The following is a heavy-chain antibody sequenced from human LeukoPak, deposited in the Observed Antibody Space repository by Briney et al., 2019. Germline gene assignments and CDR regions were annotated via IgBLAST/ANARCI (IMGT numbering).Heavy chain of an antibody. V-gene: IGHV1-18*01. D-gene: IGHD2-15*01. CDR2: ISAYNGNT. J-gene: IGHJ5*02. CDR3: AIVVVPGWFDP. CDR1: GYTFTSYG. Sequence: ASVKVSCKASGYTFTSYGISWVRQAPGQGLEWMGWISAYNGNTNYAQKLQGRVTMTTDTSTGTAYMELRSLRSDDTAIYYCAIVVVPGWFDPWGQGTLVTVSS.